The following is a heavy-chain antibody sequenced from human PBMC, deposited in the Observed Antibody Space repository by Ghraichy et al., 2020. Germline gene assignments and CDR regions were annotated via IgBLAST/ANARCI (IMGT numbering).Heavy chain of an antibody. Sequence: GESLNISCTGSGFTLSSYEINWVRQAPGKGLEWVAFISRSGDIRHYADSVKGRFIISRDNTRESLYLHLNSLEVEDTAVYYCARDLRSPWFDPWGQGTRVTVSS. CDR2: ISRSGDIR. J-gene: IGHJ5*02. V-gene: IGHV3-48*03. CDR1: GFTLSSYE. D-gene: IGHD3-10*01. CDR3: ARDLRSPWFDP.